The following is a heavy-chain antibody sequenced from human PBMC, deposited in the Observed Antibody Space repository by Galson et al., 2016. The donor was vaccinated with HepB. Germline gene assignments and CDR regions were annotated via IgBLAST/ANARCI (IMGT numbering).Heavy chain of an antibody. V-gene: IGHV4-59*01. CDR3: ARDRGNWGYFFDS. D-gene: IGHD7-27*01. CDR1: GDSISNYY. J-gene: IGHJ4*02. CDR2: ISDTGNA. Sequence: ETLSLTCAVSGDSISNYYWSWIRQSPGKGLQWIGLISDTGNANYNPSLRSRVSISVDTPKNQLSLKLTSVTAADTAVYFCARDRGNWGYFFDSWGQGTLVTVSS.